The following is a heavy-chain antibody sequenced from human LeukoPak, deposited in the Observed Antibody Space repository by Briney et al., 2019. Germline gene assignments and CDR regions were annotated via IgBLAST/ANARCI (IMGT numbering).Heavy chain of an antibody. CDR2: IYYSGNT. V-gene: IGHV4-31*03. J-gene: IGHJ4*02. Sequence: SQTLSLTCTVSGGSISSGGYYWNWIRQHPGKGLEWIGYIYYSGNTYYNPSLKSRVTISVDTSKNQFSLNLSSVTAADTAVYYCARDVSAVAGPDPPYYFDYWGQGTLVTVSS. CDR3: ARDVSAVAGPDPPYYFDY. D-gene: IGHD6-19*01. CDR1: GGSISSGGYY.